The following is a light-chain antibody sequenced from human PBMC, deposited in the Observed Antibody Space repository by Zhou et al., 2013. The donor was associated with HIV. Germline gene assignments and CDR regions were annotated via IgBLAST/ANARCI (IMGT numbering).Light chain of an antibody. Sequence: QSVLTQPPSVSGAPGQRVTISCTGRSSNIGAGYDVHWYQQLPGTAPKLLIYGNSNRPSGVPDRFSGSKSGTSVFLAISGLQSEDEADYYCSTWDDSLDGRVFGGGTKLTVL. CDR1: SSNIGAGYD. CDR3: STWDDSLDGRV. CDR2: GNS. J-gene: IGLJ3*02. V-gene: IGLV1-40*01.